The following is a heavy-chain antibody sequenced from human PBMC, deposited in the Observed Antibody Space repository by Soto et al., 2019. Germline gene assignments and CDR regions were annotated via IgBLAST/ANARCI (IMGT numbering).Heavy chain of an antibody. CDR2: IKSKSDGGTT. J-gene: IGHJ4*02. V-gene: IGHV3-15*01. Sequence: GGSLRLSCAASGFTFSNAWMSWVRQAPGKGLEWVGRIKSKSDGGTTDYAAPVKGRVAISRADSSNTLYLQMNSLKTEDTAVYYCTTEHAVFGVVIVPFDYWGQGTLVTVSS. CDR3: TTEHAVFGVVIVPFDY. CDR1: GFTFSNAW. D-gene: IGHD3-3*01.